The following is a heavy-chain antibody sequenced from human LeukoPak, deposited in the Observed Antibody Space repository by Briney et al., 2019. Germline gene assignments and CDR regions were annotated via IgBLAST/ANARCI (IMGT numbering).Heavy chain of an antibody. V-gene: IGHV1-69*05. J-gene: IGHJ4*02. CDR2: IIPIFGTA. Sequence: SVKVSCKASGGTFSSYAISWVRQAPGRGLEWMGGIIPIFGTANYAQKFQGRVTITTDESTSTAYMELSSLRSEDTAVYYCARGPLHSSSSLLLYYFDYWGQGTLVTVSS. CDR3: ARGPLHSSSSLLLYYFDY. CDR1: GGTFSSYA. D-gene: IGHD6-6*01.